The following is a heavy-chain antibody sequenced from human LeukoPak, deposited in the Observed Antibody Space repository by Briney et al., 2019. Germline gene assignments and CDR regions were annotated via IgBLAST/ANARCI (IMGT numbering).Heavy chain of an antibody. Sequence: GGSLRLSCAASGFTFSSYAMKWVRQAPGRGLEWVSGTGSTRVSTFYADSVKGRFTVSRDNSKNTLSLQMNSLRAEDTAVYYCAKDPGVVPAHYFDYWGQGTLVTVSS. CDR2: TGSTRVST. V-gene: IGHV3-23*01. CDR1: GFTFSSYA. J-gene: IGHJ4*02. D-gene: IGHD2-2*01. CDR3: AKDPGVVPAHYFDY.